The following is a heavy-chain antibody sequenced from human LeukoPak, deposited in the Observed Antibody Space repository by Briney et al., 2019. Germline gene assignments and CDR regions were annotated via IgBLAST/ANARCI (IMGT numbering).Heavy chain of an antibody. CDR1: GFTFSSYE. CDR2: ISSSGSTI. CDR3: ARADPTVTAFDI. D-gene: IGHD4-17*01. Sequence: GGSLRLSCAASGFTFSSYEMNWVRQAPGKGLEWVSYISSSGSTIYYADSVKGRFTISRDNAKNSLYLQMNSLRAEDTAVYYCARADPTVTAFDIWGQGTMVTVSS. J-gene: IGHJ3*02. V-gene: IGHV3-48*03.